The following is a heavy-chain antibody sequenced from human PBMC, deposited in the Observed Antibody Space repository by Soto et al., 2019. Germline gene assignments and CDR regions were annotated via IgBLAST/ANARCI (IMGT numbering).Heavy chain of an antibody. CDR3: ATQKFYYYYGMDV. CDR2: INHSGST. CDR1: GGSFIGYY. J-gene: IGHJ6*02. Sequence: SETLSLTCAVYGGSFIGYYWSWILQPPWKGLEWIGEINHSGSTNYNPSLKSRVTISVDTSKNQFSLKLSSVTAADTAVYYCATQKFYYYYGMDVWGQGTTVTVSS. V-gene: IGHV4-34*01.